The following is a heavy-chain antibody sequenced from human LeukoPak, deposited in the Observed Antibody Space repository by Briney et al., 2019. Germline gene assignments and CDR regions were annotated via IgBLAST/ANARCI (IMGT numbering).Heavy chain of an antibody. CDR3: ARDSAYYDILTGYYTFGWFDP. Sequence: ASVKVSCKASGYTFTGYYMHWVRQAPGQGLEWMGWINPNSGGTNYAQKFQGRVTMTRDTSISTAYMELSRLRSDDTAVYYCARDSAYYDILTGYYTFGWFDPWGQGTLVTVSS. D-gene: IGHD3-9*01. CDR2: INPNSGGT. CDR1: GYTFTGYY. J-gene: IGHJ5*02. V-gene: IGHV1-2*02.